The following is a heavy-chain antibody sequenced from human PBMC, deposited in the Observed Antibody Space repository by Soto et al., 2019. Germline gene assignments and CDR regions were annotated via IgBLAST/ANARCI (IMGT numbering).Heavy chain of an antibody. J-gene: IGHJ6*02. D-gene: IGHD4-17*01. CDR1: GGSISSGCYY. V-gene: IGHV4-31*03. CDR3: AREPAGDYGDYFAYYYYGMDV. Sequence: SETLSLTCTVSGGSISSGCYYWSWIRQHPGKGLEWIGYIYYSGSTYYNPSLKSRVTISVDTSKNQFSLKLSSVTAADTAVYYCAREPAGDYGDYFAYYYYGMDVWGQGTTVTVSS. CDR2: IYYSGST.